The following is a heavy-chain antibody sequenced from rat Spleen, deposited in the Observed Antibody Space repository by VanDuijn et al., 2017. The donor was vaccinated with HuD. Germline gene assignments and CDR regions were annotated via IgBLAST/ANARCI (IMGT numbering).Heavy chain of an antibody. D-gene: IGHD1-10*01. Sequence: EVQLVESGGGLVQPGRPLKLSCVASGFTFNYYWMTWIRQAPGKGLEWVASITNASGGTHYPDSVKGRFTISRDDAKNTLSLQMNSLKSEDTATYYCTRGGNYDFDYWGQGVMVTVSS. CDR2: ITNASGGT. V-gene: IGHV5-31*01. CDR1: GFTFNYYW. CDR3: TRGGNYDFDY. J-gene: IGHJ2*01.